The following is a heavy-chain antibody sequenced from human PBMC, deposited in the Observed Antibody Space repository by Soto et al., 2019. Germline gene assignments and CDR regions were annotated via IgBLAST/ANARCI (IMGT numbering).Heavy chain of an antibody. Sequence: GGSLRLSCAASGFTFSSYSMNWVRQAPGKGLEWVSSISSSSSYIYYADSVKGRFTISRDNAKNSLYLQMNSLRAEDTAVYYCARDQKYGAGFDYWGQGTLVTVSS. J-gene: IGHJ4*02. V-gene: IGHV3-21*01. CDR3: ARDQKYGAGFDY. CDR1: GFTFSSYS. D-gene: IGHD4-17*01. CDR2: ISSSSSYI.